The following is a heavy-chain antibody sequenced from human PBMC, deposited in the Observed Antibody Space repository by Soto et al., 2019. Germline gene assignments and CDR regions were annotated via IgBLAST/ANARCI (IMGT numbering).Heavy chain of an antibody. CDR1: GFTFSSYS. CDR2: ISSSSSYI. CDR3: AREDDYVWGSYRLYCMDV. J-gene: IGHJ6*02. V-gene: IGHV3-21*01. Sequence: EVQLVESGGGLVKPGGSLRLCCAASGFTFSSYSMNWVRQAPGKGLEWVSSISSSSSYIYYADSVKGRFTISRDNAKNSLYLPMNSLRAEDTAVYYCAREDDYVWGSYRLYCMDVWGQGTTVTVSS. D-gene: IGHD3-16*02.